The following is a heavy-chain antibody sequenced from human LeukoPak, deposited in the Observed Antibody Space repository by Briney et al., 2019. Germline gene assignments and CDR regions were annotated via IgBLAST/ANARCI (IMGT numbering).Heavy chain of an antibody. CDR2: ISGSGGST. CDR3: AKDRKRSDYRDF. CDR1: GFTFSSYG. D-gene: IGHD4-17*01. Sequence: GGSLRPSCVVSGFTFSSYGMSWVRQAPGKGLEWVSGISGSGGSTFYADSVNGRFTISRDNSKNTLYLQMNSLRAEDTAVYYCAKDRKRSDYRDFWGQGTLVTVSS. J-gene: IGHJ4*02. V-gene: IGHV3-23*01.